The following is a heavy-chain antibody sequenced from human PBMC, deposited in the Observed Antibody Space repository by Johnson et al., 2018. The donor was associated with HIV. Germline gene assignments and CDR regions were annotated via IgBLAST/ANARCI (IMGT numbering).Heavy chain of an antibody. CDR2: INSDGSST. V-gene: IGHV3-74*02. D-gene: IGHD2-8*02. Sequence: VQLVESGGGLVQPGGSLRLSCAASGFTFSTYWMHWVRQAPGKGLVWVSRINSDGSSTIYADSVKGRFTISRDNAKNTLYLQINGLRAEDTAVYYCARPVSPWSAYDALDIWGQGTMVTVSS. CDR1: GFTFSTYW. J-gene: IGHJ3*02. CDR3: ARPVSPWSAYDALDI.